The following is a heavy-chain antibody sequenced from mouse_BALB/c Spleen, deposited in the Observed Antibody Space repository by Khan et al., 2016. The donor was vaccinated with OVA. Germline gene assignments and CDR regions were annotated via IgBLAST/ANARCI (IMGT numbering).Heavy chain of an antibody. J-gene: IGHJ3*01. CDR3: VRGSGKSRFAY. D-gene: IGHD1-3*01. CDR1: GYTFTDFA. V-gene: IGHV1S137*01. CDR2: ISTYYGDV. Sequence: VELVESGAELVRPGVSVRISCKGSGYTFTDFAMHWVKQSHAKSLEWLGVISTYYGDVDYNHKFRDKATMTVDKSSSTAYMELAGLTSEDSAIYYWVRGSGKSRFAYWGQGTLVTVSA.